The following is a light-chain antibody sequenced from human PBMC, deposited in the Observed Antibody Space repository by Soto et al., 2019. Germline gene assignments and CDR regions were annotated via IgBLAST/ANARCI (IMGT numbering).Light chain of an antibody. CDR3: TSFTTSNTWV. CDR1: SSDVGGYNY. J-gene: IGLJ3*02. Sequence: QSVLTQPASVSGSPGQSITISCTGTSSDVGGYNYVSWYQQHPGKAPKLMIYEVSNRPSEVSDRFSGSKSGRTASLTISGLQAEDEADYYCTSFTTSNTWVFGGGTKLTVL. V-gene: IGLV2-14*01. CDR2: EVS.